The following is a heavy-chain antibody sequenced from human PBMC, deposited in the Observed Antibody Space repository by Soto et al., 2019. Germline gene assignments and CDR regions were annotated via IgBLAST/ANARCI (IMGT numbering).Heavy chain of an antibody. CDR1: GFTFDDYS. Sequence: EVQLEQSGGVVVQPGGSLRLSCAASGFTFDDYSMHWVRQAPGKGLEWVSLISWDGGRANYADSVKGRFTISRDNSKDSLYLQMNTLRHEDTAVYFCAKESNHDFWNTYPNALEHWGPGTLVTVSS. V-gene: IGHV3-43*01. CDR2: ISWDGGRA. J-gene: IGHJ4*02. CDR3: AKESNHDFWNTYPNALEH. D-gene: IGHD3-3*01.